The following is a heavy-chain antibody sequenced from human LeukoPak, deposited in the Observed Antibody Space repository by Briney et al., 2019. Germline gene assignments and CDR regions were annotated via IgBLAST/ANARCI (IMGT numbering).Heavy chain of an antibody. CDR1: GFTSSSYW. D-gene: IGHD3-10*01. J-gene: IGHJ4*02. CDR3: ARPLYSSSRGHVGFDY. CDR2: IKQDGSEK. V-gene: IGHV3-7*01. Sequence: PGGSLRLSCAASGFTSSSYWMSWVRQAPGKGLEWVANIKQDGSEKYYVDSVKGRFTISRDNAKNSLYLQMNSLRAEDTAVYYCARPLYSSSRGHVGFDYWGQGTLVTVSS.